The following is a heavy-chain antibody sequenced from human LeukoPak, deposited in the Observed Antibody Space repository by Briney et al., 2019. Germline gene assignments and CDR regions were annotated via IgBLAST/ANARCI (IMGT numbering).Heavy chain of an antibody. D-gene: IGHD6-19*01. V-gene: IGHV3-15*01. Sequence: GGSLRLSCAASGFTFSNAWMSWVRHAPGKGLEWVGRIKGKTDGGTTDYAAPVKGRFTISRDNSKNTLYLQMNSLRAEDTAVYYCARGEQWLTYDYWGQGTLVTVSS. CDR1: GFTFSNAW. CDR3: ARGEQWLTYDY. J-gene: IGHJ4*02. CDR2: IKGKTDGGTT.